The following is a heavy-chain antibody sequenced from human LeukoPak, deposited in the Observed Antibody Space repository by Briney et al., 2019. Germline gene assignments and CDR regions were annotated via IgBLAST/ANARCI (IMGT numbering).Heavy chain of an antibody. D-gene: IGHD3-10*01. J-gene: IGHJ3*02. CDR2: ISYDGSNK. CDR3: ARGHYYGSGSSLFAFDI. Sequence: GGSLRLSCAASGFTFSSYGMHWVRQAPGKGLEWVAVISYDGSNKYYADSVKGRFTISRDNSKNTLYLQMNSLRSEDTAVYYCARGHYYGSGSSLFAFDIWGQGTMVTVSS. CDR1: GFTFSSYG. V-gene: IGHV3-30*03.